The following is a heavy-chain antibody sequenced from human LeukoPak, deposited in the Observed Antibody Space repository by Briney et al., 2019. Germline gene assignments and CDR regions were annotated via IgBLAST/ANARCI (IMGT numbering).Heavy chain of an antibody. CDR1: GYIFTSYS. Sequence: GESLKISCTGSGYIFTSYSIGWVRQMSGKGLEWMGTIFPGDSDIRYSPSFQGQVNISADKSISTAYLQWNSLQASDTGMYYCAKRRPGYNLYAFDIWGQGTMVTVSS. CDR2: IFPGDSDI. CDR3: AKRRPGYNLYAFDI. J-gene: IGHJ3*02. V-gene: IGHV5-51*01. D-gene: IGHD5-24*01.